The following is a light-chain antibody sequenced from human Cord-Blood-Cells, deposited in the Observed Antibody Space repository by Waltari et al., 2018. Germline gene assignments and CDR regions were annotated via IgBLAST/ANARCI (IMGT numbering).Light chain of an antibody. V-gene: IGLV2-11*01. CDR2: VVS. CDR1: SSDVGGYNF. J-gene: IGLJ2*01. CDR3: CSYAGSYTVV. Sequence: QSALTQPRSVSGSPGQSVTISCTGTSSDVGGYNFVSCYQQHPGKAPKLMIYVVSKRPSGVPDRFFGSKSGNTASLTISGLQAEDEADYYCCSYAGSYTVVFGGGTKLTVL.